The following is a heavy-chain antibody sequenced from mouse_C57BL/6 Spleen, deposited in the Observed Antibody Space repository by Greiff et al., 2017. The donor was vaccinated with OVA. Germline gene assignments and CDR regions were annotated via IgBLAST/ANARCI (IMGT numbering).Heavy chain of an antibody. V-gene: IGHV5-17*01. CDR1: GFTFSDYG. CDR2: ISSGSSTI. J-gene: IGHJ1*03. CDR3: ARRRGWYFDV. Sequence: EVKVVESGGGLVKPGGSLKLSCAASGFTFSDYGMHWVRQAPEKGLEWVAYISSGSSTIYYADTVKGRFTISRDNAKNTLFLQMASLRSEDTAMYYCARRRGWYFDVWGTGTTVTVSS.